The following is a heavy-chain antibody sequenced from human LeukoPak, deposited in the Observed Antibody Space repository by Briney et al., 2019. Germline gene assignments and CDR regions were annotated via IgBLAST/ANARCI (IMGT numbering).Heavy chain of an antibody. CDR3: AREVGTTDNGLDR. CDR2: IGTSTTYM. J-gene: IGHJ5*02. CDR1: GFTFSAYS. Sequence: GGSLRLSCAASGFTFSAYSMHWVRQAPGKGLEWVSSIGTSTTYMYYADSVKGRFTISRDNAKNSLYLQMNSLRAEDTGVYYCAREVGTTDNGLDRWGRGTLVTVPS. V-gene: IGHV3-21*01. D-gene: IGHD1/OR15-1a*01.